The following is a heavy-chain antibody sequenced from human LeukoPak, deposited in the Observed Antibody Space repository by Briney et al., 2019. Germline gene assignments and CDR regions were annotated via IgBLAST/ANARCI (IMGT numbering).Heavy chain of an antibody. D-gene: IGHD6-19*01. CDR2: ISYDGSIK. Sequence: GGSLRLSCAASGFTFSSSAMHWVRQAPGKGLEWVAFISYDGSIKYYADSMKGRFTISRDNSKNTVYLQMNSLRPDDTAVYYCARDTLGEQWPGPFDYWGQGTLVTVSS. J-gene: IGHJ4*02. V-gene: IGHV3-30-3*01. CDR1: GFTFSSSA. CDR3: ARDTLGEQWPGPFDY.